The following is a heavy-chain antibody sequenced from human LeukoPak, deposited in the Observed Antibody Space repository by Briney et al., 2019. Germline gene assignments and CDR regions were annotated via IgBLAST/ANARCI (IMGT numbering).Heavy chain of an antibody. V-gene: IGHV3-23*01. CDR3: AKGGSSSWYGAFSDY. CDR2: ISGSGGST. J-gene: IGHJ4*02. Sequence: GGSLRLSCAASGFTFSSYSMNWVRQAPGKGLEWVSAISGSGGSTYYADSVKGRFTISRDNSKNTLYLQMNSLRAEDTAVYYCAKGGSSSWYGAFSDYWGQGTLVTVSS. CDR1: GFTFSSYS. D-gene: IGHD6-13*01.